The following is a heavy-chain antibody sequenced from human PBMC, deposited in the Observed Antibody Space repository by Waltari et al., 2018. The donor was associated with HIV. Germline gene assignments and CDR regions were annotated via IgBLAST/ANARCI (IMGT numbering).Heavy chain of an antibody. V-gene: IGHV4-34*01. Sequence: QVQLQQWGAGLLKPSETLSLTCAVYGGSFSGYYWSWIRQPPGKGLEWIGEINHSGSTNYNPSLQSRVTISVDPSKNQFSLKLSSVTAADTAVYYCARGGDYYGSGSYYKLDYWGQGTLVTVSS. D-gene: IGHD3-10*01. CDR3: ARGGDYYGSGSYYKLDY. CDR1: GGSFSGYY. J-gene: IGHJ4*02. CDR2: INHSGST.